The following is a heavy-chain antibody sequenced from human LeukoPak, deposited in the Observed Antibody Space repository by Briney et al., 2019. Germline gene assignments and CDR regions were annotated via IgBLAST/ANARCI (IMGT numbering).Heavy chain of an antibody. V-gene: IGHV3-23*01. CDR3: AKEPGSYPRLFDY. J-gene: IGHJ4*02. Sequence: GGSLRHSCAASGFTFSNYAMDWVRQAPGKGLEWVSVISGSGGTTYYADSVKGRFTISRDNSKNTLYLQMNSLRAEDTAVYYCAKEPGSYPRLFDYRGRGTLVTVSS. CDR2: ISGSGGTT. D-gene: IGHD5-18*01. CDR1: GFTFSNYA.